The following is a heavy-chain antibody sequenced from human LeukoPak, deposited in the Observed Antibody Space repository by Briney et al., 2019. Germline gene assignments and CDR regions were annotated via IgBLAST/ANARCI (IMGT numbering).Heavy chain of an antibody. J-gene: IGHJ4*02. Sequence: SETLSLTCAVYGGSFSGYCWSWIRQPPGKGLEWIGEINHSGSTNYNPSLKSRVTISVDTSKNQFSLKLSSVTAADTAVYYCARARSSGYPDYWGQGTLVTVSS. CDR1: GGSFSGYC. CDR3: ARARSSGYPDY. CDR2: INHSGST. V-gene: IGHV4-34*01. D-gene: IGHD3-22*01.